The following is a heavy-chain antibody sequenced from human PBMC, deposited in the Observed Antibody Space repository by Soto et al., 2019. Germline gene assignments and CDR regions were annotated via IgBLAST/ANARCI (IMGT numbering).Heavy chain of an antibody. D-gene: IGHD4-17*01. CDR3: AKEIYGGNFDY. J-gene: IGHJ4*02. CDR1: GFTFSTYA. CDR2: TSGSGGST. Sequence: EVQLLESGGGLVQPGGSLRLSCAGSGFTFSTYAMSWVRQAPGKGLEWVSATSGSGGSTYYADSVKGRFTISRDNSKNTLYLQMNSLRGEDTDVYYCAKEIYGGNFDYWGQGTLVTVSS. V-gene: IGHV3-23*01.